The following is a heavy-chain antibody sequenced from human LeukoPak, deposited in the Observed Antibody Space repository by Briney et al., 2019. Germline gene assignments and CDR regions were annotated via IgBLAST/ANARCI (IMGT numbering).Heavy chain of an antibody. J-gene: IGHJ3*02. Sequence: SETLSLTCTVSGGSISGYYWSWIRQPPGKGLEWIGYIYYSGSTNYNPSLKSRVTISVDTSKNQFSLKLSSVTAADTAVYYCARSGRNYQDAFDIWGQGTMVTVSS. V-gene: IGHV4-59*01. CDR1: GGSISGYY. CDR2: IYYSGST. CDR3: ARSGRNYQDAFDI. D-gene: IGHD1-7*01.